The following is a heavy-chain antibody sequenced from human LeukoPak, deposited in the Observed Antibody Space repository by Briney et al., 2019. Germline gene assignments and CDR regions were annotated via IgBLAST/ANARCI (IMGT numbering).Heavy chain of an antibody. CDR3: ARDVPHNWFDT. CDR1: GFTFGQGYA. J-gene: IGHJ5*02. V-gene: IGHV3-74*01. CDR2: INSDGGGA. Sequence: PGGSLRLSCAASGFTFGQGYAMHWVRQRPGKGLEWVSRINSDGGGAIYADSVKGRFTVSRDNAKNTLYLQMNSLRAGDTAVYYCARDVPHNWFDTWGQGTLVTVSS.